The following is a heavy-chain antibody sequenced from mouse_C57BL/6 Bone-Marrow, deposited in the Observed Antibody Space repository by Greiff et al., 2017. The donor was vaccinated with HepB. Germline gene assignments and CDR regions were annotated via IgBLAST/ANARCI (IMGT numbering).Heavy chain of an antibody. CDR1: GYTFTSYW. J-gene: IGHJ2*01. D-gene: IGHD1-1*01. V-gene: IGHV1-64*01. CDR2: IHPNSGST. Sequence: QVQLQQPGAELVKPGASVKLSCKASGYTFTSYWMHWVKQRPGQGLEWIGMIHPNSGSTNYNEKFKSKATLTVDKSSSTAYMQLSSLTSEDSAFYYCARNYYGSSYGFDYWGQGTTLTVSS. CDR3: ARNYYGSSYGFDY.